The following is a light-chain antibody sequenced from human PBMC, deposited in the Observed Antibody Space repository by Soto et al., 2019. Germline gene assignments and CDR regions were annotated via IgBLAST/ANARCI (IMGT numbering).Light chain of an antibody. V-gene: IGKV1-9*01. CDR1: QAIGSY. J-gene: IGKJ3*01. Sequence: IQLTQSPSSLSASVGDTVTITCRATQAIGSYFAWYQQRPGTAPKLLIYSASTPHSGVPSRFSGSGSGTDFTLTISSLQPEDFATYYCQQVDSYPRTFGPGTTVEI. CDR3: QQVDSYPRT. CDR2: SAS.